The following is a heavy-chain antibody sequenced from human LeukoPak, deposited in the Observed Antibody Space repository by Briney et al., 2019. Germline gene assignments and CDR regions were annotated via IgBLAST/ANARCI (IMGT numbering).Heavy chain of an antibody. J-gene: IGHJ4*02. V-gene: IGHV3-66*01. CDR3: ARVRMVAASYFDY. CDR2: IYSGGST. Sequence: PGGSLRLSCAASGFTVSSNDMSWVRQAPGKGLEWVSVIYSGGSTYYADSVKGRFTISRDNSKNTLYLQMNSLRAEDTAVYYCARVRMVAASYFDYWGQGTLVTVSS. D-gene: IGHD2-15*01. CDR1: GFTVSSND.